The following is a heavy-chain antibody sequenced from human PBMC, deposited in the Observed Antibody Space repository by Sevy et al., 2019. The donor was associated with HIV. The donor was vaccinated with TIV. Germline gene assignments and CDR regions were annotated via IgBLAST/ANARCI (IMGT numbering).Heavy chain of an antibody. Sequence: ASVKVSCKASGGTFSSYAISWVRQAPGQGLEWMGGIIPIFGTANYAQKFQGRVTITADESTSTAYMELSSLRSEDTAVYYCARVTGGSYYADYYYYGMDVWGQGTTVTVSS. J-gene: IGHJ6*02. V-gene: IGHV1-69*13. CDR3: ARVTGGSYYADYYYYGMDV. D-gene: IGHD1-26*01. CDR2: IIPIFGTA. CDR1: GGTFSSYA.